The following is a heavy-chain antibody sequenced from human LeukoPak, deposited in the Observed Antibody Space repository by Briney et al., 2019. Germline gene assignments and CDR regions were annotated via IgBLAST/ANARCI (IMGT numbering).Heavy chain of an antibody. J-gene: IGHJ4*02. V-gene: IGHV1-46*01. CDR3: AREEYGGYFDY. CDR1: GYRFTGYY. D-gene: IGHD2-21*01. Sequence: ASVKVSCKASGYRFTGYYIHWVRQAPGQGLEWMGLINPSGTNTNYAQKFRGRVTMTRDTSTSTVYMDLSSLRSEDTAMYFCAREEYGGYFDYWGQGTLVTVSS. CDR2: INPSGTNT.